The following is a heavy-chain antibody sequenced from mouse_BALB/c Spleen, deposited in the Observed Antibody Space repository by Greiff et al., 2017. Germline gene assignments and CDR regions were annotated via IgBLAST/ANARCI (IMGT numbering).Heavy chain of an antibody. V-gene: IGHV5-6-5*01. Sequence: EVQVVESGGGLVKPGGSLKLSCAASGFTFSSYAMSWVRQTPEKRLEWVASISSGGSTYYPDSVKGRCTISRDNARNILYLQMSSLRSEDTAMYYCASTLDGYSFAYWGQGTLVTVSA. D-gene: IGHD2-3*01. CDR1: GFTFSSYA. J-gene: IGHJ3*01. CDR2: ISSGGST. CDR3: ASTLDGYSFAY.